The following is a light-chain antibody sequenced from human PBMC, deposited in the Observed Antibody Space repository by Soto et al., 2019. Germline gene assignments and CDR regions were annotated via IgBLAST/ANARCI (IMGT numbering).Light chain of an antibody. CDR2: RNN. Sequence: VLTQPPSVSGAPGQRVTISCTGSSSNIGAGYDVHWYQQLPGTAPKLLIFRNNNRPSGVPDRFSGSKSGTSASLAITGLQAEDEADYYCQSYDSSLSAYVFATGTKVTVL. CDR1: SSNIGAGYD. V-gene: IGLV1-40*01. J-gene: IGLJ1*01. CDR3: QSYDSSLSAYV.